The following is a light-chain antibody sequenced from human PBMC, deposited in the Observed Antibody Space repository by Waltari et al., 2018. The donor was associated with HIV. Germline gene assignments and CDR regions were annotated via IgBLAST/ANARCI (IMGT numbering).Light chain of an antibody. J-gene: IGLJ2*01. V-gene: IGLV2-14*03. Sequence: QSALTQPASVSGSPGQSITISYSGTTSDVGPYNFVSWYQKHPGKAPKLMIHEVTMRAAGPSTRFSGHKSSKTAYLTISGLQTEDEADYDCSSYANTSSVIFGGGTKLTVL. CDR1: TSDVGPYNF. CDR3: SSYANTSSVI. CDR2: EVT.